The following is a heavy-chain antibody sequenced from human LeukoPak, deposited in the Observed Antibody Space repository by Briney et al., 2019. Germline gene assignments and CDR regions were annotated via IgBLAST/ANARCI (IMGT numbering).Heavy chain of an antibody. D-gene: IGHD4-17*01. V-gene: IGHV4-31*03. CDR1: GGSIRSGAYY. CDR2: IYYSGSA. Sequence: SETLSLTCTVSGGSIRSGAYYWSWIRQHPGKGLEWIGYIYYSGSAYYNPSLKSRLTISVDTSENQFSLKLSSVTAADTAVYYCARGEGATVTTFPWFDPWGQGTLVTVSS. CDR3: ARGEGATVTTFPWFDP. J-gene: IGHJ5*02.